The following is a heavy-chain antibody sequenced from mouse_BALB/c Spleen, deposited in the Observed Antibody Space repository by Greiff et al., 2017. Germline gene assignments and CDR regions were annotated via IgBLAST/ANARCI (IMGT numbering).Heavy chain of an antibody. CDR2: MSYSGST. CDR3: ASNYGNYGGYFDV. D-gene: IGHD2-1*01. CDR1: GDSITSGY. V-gene: IGHV3-8*02. J-gene: IGHJ1*01. Sequence: VQLKESGPSLVKPSQTLSLTCSVTGDSITSGYWNWIRKFPGNKLEYMGYMSYSGSTYYNPSLKSRISITRDTSKNQYYLQLNSVTTEDTATYYCASNYGNYGGYFDVWGAGTTVTVSS.